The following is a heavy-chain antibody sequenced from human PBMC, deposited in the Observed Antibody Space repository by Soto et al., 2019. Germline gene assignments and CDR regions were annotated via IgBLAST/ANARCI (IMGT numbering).Heavy chain of an antibody. D-gene: IGHD2-15*01. J-gene: IGHJ5*02. Sequence: SGPTLVNPTQTLTLTCTFSGFSLSTSGVGVGWIRQPPGKALEWLALIYWDDDKRYSPSLKSRLTITKDTSKNQVVLTMTNMDPVDTDTYYCAHKSCSGGSCFHRNWFDPWGQGTLVTVSS. V-gene: IGHV2-5*02. CDR3: AHKSCSGGSCFHRNWFDP. CDR1: GFSLSTSGVG. CDR2: IYWDDDK.